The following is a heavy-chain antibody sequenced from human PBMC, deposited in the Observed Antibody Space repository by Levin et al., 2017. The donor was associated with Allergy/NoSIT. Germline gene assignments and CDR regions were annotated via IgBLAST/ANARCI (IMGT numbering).Heavy chain of an antibody. CDR2: IYYSGST. CDR1: GGSISSSSYY. J-gene: IGHJ5*02. Sequence: SCTVSGGSISSSSYYWGWIRQPPGKGLEWIGSIYYSGSTYYNPSLKSRVTISVDTSKNQFSLKLSSVTAADTAVYYCARRFRVGYNWFDPWGQGTLVTVSS. D-gene: IGHD3-10*01. CDR3: ARRFRVGYNWFDP. V-gene: IGHV4-39*01.